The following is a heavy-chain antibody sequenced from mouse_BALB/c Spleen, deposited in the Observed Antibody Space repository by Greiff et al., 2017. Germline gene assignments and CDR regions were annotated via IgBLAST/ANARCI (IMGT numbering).Heavy chain of an antibody. CDR1: GFTFSSYT. CDR2: ISSGGSYT. CDR3: TRGNWEKYFDY. J-gene: IGHJ2*01. V-gene: IGHV5-6-4*01. D-gene: IGHD4-1*01. Sequence: EVMLVESGGGLVKPGGSLKLSCAASGFTFSSYTMSWVRQTPEKRLEWVATISSGGSYTYYPDSVKGRFTISRDNAKNTLYLQMSSLKSEDTAMYYCTRGNWEKYFDYWGQGTTLTVSS.